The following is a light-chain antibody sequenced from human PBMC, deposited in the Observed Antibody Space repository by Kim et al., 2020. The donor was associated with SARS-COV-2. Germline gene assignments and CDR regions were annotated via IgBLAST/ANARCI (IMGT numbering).Light chain of an antibody. J-gene: IGKJ2*01. Sequence: EIVLTQSPVTLSMSPGERAALSCRASQSVNNALAWYQQKPGQAPRLLIYAASTRATGISARFSGSGSGTEFTLTISSLQSEDFAVYYCHQYNNWPSYTFGQGTKLEIK. CDR2: AAS. V-gene: IGKV3-15*01. CDR1: QSVNNA. CDR3: HQYNNWPSYT.